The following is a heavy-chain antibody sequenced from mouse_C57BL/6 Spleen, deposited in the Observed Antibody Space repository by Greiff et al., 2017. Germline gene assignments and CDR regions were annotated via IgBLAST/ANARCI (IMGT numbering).Heavy chain of an antibody. D-gene: IGHD1-1*01. Sequence: QVQLQQSGAELAKPGASVKLSCKASGYTFTSYWMHWVKQRPGQGLEWIGYINPSSGYTKYNQKFKDKATLTADKSSSTAYMQLSSLTYGDSAVYYCVRRYGSPWWYFDVWGTGTTVTVSS. CDR3: VRRYGSPWWYFDV. V-gene: IGHV1-7*01. CDR2: INPSSGYT. J-gene: IGHJ1*03. CDR1: GYTFTSYW.